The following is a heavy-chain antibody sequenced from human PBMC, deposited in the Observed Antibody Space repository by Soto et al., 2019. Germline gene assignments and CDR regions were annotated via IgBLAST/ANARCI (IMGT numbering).Heavy chain of an antibody. J-gene: IGHJ4*02. Sequence: QVQLVESGGGVVQPGRYLRLSCAASGFAFSAYGMHWVRQAPGKGLEWVAMIYYDGSNKYYADSVKGRFTISRDNSKNTLYLQMSSLRAVDTALYYCARVGRTVPSDYWGQGTLVTVSS. D-gene: IGHD4-17*01. CDR1: GFAFSAYG. CDR2: IYYDGSNK. CDR3: ARVGRTVPSDY. V-gene: IGHV3-33*01.